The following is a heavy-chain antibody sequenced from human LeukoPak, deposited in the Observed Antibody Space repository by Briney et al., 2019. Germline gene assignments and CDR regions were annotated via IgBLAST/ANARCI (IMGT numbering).Heavy chain of an antibody. CDR1: GFTFSSYW. V-gene: IGHV3-7*01. CDR2: IKQDGSEK. J-gene: IGHJ4*02. D-gene: IGHD3-10*01. Sequence: GGSLRLSCAASGFTFSSYWMSWVRQAPGKGLEWVANIKQDGSEKYYVDSVKGRFTISRDNAKNSLYLQMNSLRAEDTAVYYCAREGLLWFGELPHFDYWGQGTLVTVSS. CDR3: AREGLLWFGELPHFDY.